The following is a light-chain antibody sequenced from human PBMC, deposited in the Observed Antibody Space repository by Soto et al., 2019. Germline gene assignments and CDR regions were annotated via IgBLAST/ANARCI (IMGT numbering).Light chain of an antibody. J-gene: IGKJ4*01. CDR1: QGISSY. Sequence: DIQLTQSPSFLSASIGDRVTITCRASQGISSYLAWYQQKPGKAHKLLIYVASTLQSGVPSRFSGSGSGTEFTLTISSLQPEDFATYYCQQDNNYPLTFGGGTKVEIK. V-gene: IGKV1-9*01. CDR3: QQDNNYPLT. CDR2: VAS.